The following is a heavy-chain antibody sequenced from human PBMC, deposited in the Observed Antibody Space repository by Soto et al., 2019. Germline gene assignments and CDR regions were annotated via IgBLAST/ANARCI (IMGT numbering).Heavy chain of an antibody. CDR3: AKDGAPRYCGRSTCHPAGAY. J-gene: IGHJ4*02. Sequence: QVLLVESGGGVVQPGRSLRLSCAGSGFTFSNYGLHWVRQAPGKGLEWVSFTSFDGSHKYYADSVKGRFTISRDNSNNMLYLQMDSLRAEDTAVYYRAKDGAPRYCGRSTCHPAGAYWGQGTLVTVSS. CDR1: GFTFSNYG. D-gene: IGHD2-2*01. V-gene: IGHV3-30*18. CDR2: TSFDGSHK.